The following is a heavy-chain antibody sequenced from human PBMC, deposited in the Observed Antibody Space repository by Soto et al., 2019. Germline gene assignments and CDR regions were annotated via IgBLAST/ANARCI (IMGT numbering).Heavy chain of an antibody. V-gene: IGHV4-4*02. CDR3: ARGYAFDI. CDR1: GGSISTDNW. CDR2: IHHSGST. Sequence: QVQLQESGPGLVKSSGTLSLTCVVSGGSISTDNWWSWVRQAPGKGLEWIGEIHHSGSTNYNTSLKSRVITSVDKSKNQFSLKLISVTAADTAMYYCARGYAFDIWGQGTMVTVSS. J-gene: IGHJ3*02.